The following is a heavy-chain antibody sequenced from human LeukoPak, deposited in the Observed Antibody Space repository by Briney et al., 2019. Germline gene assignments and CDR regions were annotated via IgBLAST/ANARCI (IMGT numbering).Heavy chain of an antibody. CDR2: IIPIFGTA. CDR3: ARGPYYYDSSGYSEFDY. V-gene: IGHV1-69*05. J-gene: IGHJ4*02. CDR1: GGTFSSYA. D-gene: IGHD3-22*01. Sequence: ASVKVSCKASGGTFSSYAISWVRQAPGQGLEWMGGIIPIFGTANYAQKFQGRVTITTDESTSTAYMELSSLRSEDTAVYYCARGPYYYDSSGYSEFDYWGQGTLVTVSS.